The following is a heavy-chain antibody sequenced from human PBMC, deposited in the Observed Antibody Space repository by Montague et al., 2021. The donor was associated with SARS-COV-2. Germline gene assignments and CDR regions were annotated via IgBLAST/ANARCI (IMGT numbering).Heavy chain of an antibody. CDR3: ARDLRDYDIFAGDL. CDR2: ITSSGSTI. V-gene: IGHV3-48*03. J-gene: IGHJ4*02. CDR1: GFTFSSYE. Sequence: SLRLSCAASGFTFSSYEMNWVRRAPGKGLEWVSYITSSGSTIYYADSVKGRFTISRDNAKNSLFLQMNSLRAEDTAVYYCARDLRDYDIFAGDLWGQGTLVTVSS. D-gene: IGHD3-9*01.